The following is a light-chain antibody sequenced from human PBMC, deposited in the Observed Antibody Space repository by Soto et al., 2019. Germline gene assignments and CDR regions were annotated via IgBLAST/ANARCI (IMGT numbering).Light chain of an antibody. CDR2: GAS. CDR3: QQYGGSPRIT. V-gene: IGKV3-20*01. J-gene: IGKJ5*01. CDR1: QSVSSRY. Sequence: EIVLTQSPGTLSLSPGERATLSCRASQSVSSRYLAWYHQKPGQAPRLLMYGASTRATGAPARFSGSGSGTEFTLTISSLQSEDVAIYYCQQYGGSPRITFGQGTRLEIK.